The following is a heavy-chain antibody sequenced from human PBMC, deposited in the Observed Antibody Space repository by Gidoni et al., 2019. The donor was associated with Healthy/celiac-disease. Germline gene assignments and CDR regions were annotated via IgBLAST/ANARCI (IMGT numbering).Heavy chain of an antibody. CDR3: ARRTFHYGSGVHFDY. J-gene: IGHJ4*02. CDR2: IYPGDSDT. Sequence: EVQLVQSGAEVKKPGASLKISCKGSGYSFTSYWIGWVRQMPGKGLEWMGIIYPGDSDTRYSPSFQGQVTISADKSISTAYLQWSSLKASDTAMYYCARRTFHYGSGVHFDYWGQGTLVTVSS. V-gene: IGHV5-51*01. CDR1: GYSFTSYW. D-gene: IGHD3-10*01.